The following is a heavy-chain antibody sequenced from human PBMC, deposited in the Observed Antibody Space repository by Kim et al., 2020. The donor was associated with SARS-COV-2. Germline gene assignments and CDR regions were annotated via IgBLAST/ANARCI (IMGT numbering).Heavy chain of an antibody. J-gene: IGHJ4*02. CDR1: GFTFSSSW. CDR2: LKPDGSEK. Sequence: GGSLRLSCAASGFTFSSSWMSWVRQAPGKGLEWVANLKPDGSEKYYVDSVKGRFTISRDNAKNSLYLQMNSLRAEDTAVYYCARDQDGGVTFWGQGTLVTVSS. CDR3: ARDQDGGVTF. D-gene: IGHD2-15*01. V-gene: IGHV3-7*01.